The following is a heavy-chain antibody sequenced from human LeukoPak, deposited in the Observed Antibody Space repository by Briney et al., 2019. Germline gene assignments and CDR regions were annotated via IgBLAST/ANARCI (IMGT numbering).Heavy chain of an antibody. D-gene: IGHD3-22*01. Sequence: GGSLRLSCTASGFTFSGYGMHWVRQAPGMGLEWVAIISYDGSNTFYGDSVKGRFTISRDNSKKTLYLQMNSLRAEDTAVYYCARAPYYYDTSGFLIWGQGTMVTVSS. CDR2: ISYDGSNT. V-gene: IGHV3-30*03. CDR3: ARAPYYYDTSGFLI. J-gene: IGHJ3*02. CDR1: GFTFSGYG.